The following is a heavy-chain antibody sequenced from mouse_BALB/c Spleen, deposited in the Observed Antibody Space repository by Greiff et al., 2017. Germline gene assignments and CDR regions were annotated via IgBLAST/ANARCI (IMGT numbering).Heavy chain of an antibody. Sequence: VQLKESGPGLVKPSQSLSLTCTVTGYSITSDYAWNWIRQFPGNKLEWMGYISYSGSTSYNPSLKSRISITRDTSKNQFFLQLNSVTTEDTATYYCASYYRYDGFPYWGQGTTLTVSS. CDR3: ASYYRYDGFPY. D-gene: IGHD2-14*01. CDR1: GYSITSDYA. J-gene: IGHJ2*01. CDR2: ISYSGST. V-gene: IGHV3-2*02.